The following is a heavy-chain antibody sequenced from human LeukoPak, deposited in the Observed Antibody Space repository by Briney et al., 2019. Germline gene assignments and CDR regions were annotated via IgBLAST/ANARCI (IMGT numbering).Heavy chain of an antibody. CDR1: GFSFNNAW. CDR2: IKRKSDGGTA. CDR3: TIPETGTTRY. J-gene: IGHJ4*02. V-gene: IGHV3-15*01. D-gene: IGHD1-1*01. Sequence: GGSLRLSCAASGFSFNNAWMSWVRQAPGKGLEWVGRIKRKSDGGTADYAAPVKGRFTISRDDSKNTLYLQMNSLKIEDTAVYYCTIPETGTTRYWGQGTLVTVSS.